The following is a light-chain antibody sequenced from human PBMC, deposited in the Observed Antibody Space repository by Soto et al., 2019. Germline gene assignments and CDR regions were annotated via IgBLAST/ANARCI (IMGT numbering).Light chain of an antibody. V-gene: IGLV2-14*01. J-gene: IGLJ3*02. CDR2: EVS. CDR3: SSYTSSSTAWV. CDR1: SSDVGGYNY. Sequence: QSALTQPPSASGSPGQSVTISCTGTSSDVGGYNYVSWYQHHPGKAPKLMIYEVSNRPSGVSNRFSGSKSGNTASLTISGLQAEDEADYYCSSYTSSSTAWVFGGGTKLTVL.